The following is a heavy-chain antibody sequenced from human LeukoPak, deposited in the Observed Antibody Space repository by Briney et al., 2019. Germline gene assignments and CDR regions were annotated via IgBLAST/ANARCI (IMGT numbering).Heavy chain of an antibody. CDR1: GFTFSSYS. V-gene: IGHV3-48*01. J-gene: IGHJ3*02. CDR3: ARDRRWGIVGATWRAFDI. D-gene: IGHD1-26*01. Sequence: HPGGSLRLSCAASGFTFSSYSMNWVRQAPGKGLEGVSYISGSSRSTIYYADSVKGRFTISRDNAKNSLYLQMNSLRAEDTAMYYCARDRRWGIVGATWRAFDIWGQGTVVTVSS. CDR2: ISGSSRSTI.